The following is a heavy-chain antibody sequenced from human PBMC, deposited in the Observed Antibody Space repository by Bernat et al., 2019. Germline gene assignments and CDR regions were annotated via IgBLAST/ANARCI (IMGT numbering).Heavy chain of an antibody. J-gene: IGHJ6*02. CDR1: GFTFNKNA. Sequence: EVLLVETGGDLVQPGGSLRLSCIASGFTFNKNAMSWVRQAPGKGLEWVSSISGNGNNQYYADSGKGRFTVSRDNSKNKVYLQLNSLTPDDTAVYFCARDRTVSRSPFGYYGMDVWGQGTTVIVSS. CDR3: ARDRTVSRSPFGYYGMDV. CDR2: ISGNGNNQ. V-gene: IGHV3-23*04. D-gene: IGHD3-10*01.